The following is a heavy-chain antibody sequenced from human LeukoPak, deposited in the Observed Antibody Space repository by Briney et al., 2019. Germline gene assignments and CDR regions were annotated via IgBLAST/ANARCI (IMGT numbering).Heavy chain of an antibody. CDR3: AREQQPDVGNWFDP. Sequence: KAGGSLRLSCAASGFTFSDYYMSWIRQAPGKGLEWVSYISSSGSTIYYADSVKGRFTISRDNAKNSLYLQMNSLRAEDTAVYYCAREQQPDVGNWFDPWGQGTLVTVSS. CDR1: GFTFSDYY. D-gene: IGHD6-13*01. J-gene: IGHJ5*02. V-gene: IGHV3-11*01. CDR2: ISSSGSTI.